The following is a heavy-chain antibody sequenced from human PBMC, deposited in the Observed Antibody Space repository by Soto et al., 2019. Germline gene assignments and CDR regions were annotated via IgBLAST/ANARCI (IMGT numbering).Heavy chain of an antibody. D-gene: IGHD4-4*01. J-gene: IGHJ3*01. CDR2: ISSSSHTI. V-gene: IGHV3-48*02. CDR1: GSTLSTYG. Sequence: EVLLVESGGGLVQPGGSLRLSCAASGSTLSTYGMNWVRQAPGKGLEWVSYISSSSHTIFYADSVKGRFIISRDNAKNSLFLRMNSLRDEDSAVYYCAARSHYAAFDVWGQGTMVTVSS. CDR3: AARSHYAAFDV.